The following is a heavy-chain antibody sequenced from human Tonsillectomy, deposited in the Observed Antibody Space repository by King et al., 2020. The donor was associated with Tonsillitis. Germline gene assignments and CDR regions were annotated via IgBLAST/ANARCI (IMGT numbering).Heavy chain of an antibody. CDR2: ISGSGGST. Sequence: VQLVESGGGLVQPGGSLRLSCAASGFTFSSYAMSWVRQAPGKGLEWVSAISGSGGSTYYADSVKGRFTISRDNSKNTLYLQMNSLRAEDTAVYYCAPRGSYSGSFPDYFASWGKGTRVTVSS. V-gene: IGHV3-23*04. CDR1: GFTFSSYA. J-gene: IGHJ4*02. CDR3: APRGSYSGSFPDYFAS. D-gene: IGHD1-26*01.